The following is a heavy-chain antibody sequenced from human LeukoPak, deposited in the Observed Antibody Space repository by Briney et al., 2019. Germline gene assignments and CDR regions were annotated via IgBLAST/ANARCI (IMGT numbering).Heavy chain of an antibody. CDR1: GGSISPYF. CDR3: AREDLKLPHNWFDP. Sequence: KPSEPLSLPCTVSGGSISPYFWSWIRQPAGKGLEWIGRITSAGDTVYNPSLRGRVTMSLDTSKNQFSLILNSVTASDTALYYCAREDLKLPHNWFDPWGQGTLVTVSS. CDR2: ITSAGDT. J-gene: IGHJ5*02. V-gene: IGHV4-4*07.